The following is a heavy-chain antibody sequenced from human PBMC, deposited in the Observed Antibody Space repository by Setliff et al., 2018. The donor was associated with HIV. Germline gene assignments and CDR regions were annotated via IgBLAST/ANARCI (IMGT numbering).Heavy chain of an antibody. J-gene: IGHJ4*02. CDR2: LYSGGST. CDR1: GGSISSSSYY. D-gene: IGHD6-13*01. V-gene: IGHV4-39*07. Sequence: SETLSLTCTVSGGSISSSSYYWAWLRQPPGKGLEWIGSLYSGGSTYYTPSLKSRVAMSVDTSKNQFSLKLSSVTAADTATYYRARDQGSTWFWDYFDYWGQGTLVTVSS. CDR3: ARDQGSTWFWDYFDY.